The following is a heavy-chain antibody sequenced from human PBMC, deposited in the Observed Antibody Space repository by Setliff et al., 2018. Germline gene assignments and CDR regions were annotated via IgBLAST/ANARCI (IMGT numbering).Heavy chain of an antibody. V-gene: IGHV5-51*01. D-gene: IGHD2-2*01. CDR2: IYPGDSDT. Sequence: GESLKISCKGSGYSFTSYWIGWVRQMPGKGLEWMGIIYPGDSDTRYSPSFQGQVTISADKSINTAYLQWSSLKASDTAMYYCARALYPSSFIGHNWFDPWGQGTLVTVSS. CDR3: ARALYPSSFIGHNWFDP. CDR1: GYSFTSYW. J-gene: IGHJ5*02.